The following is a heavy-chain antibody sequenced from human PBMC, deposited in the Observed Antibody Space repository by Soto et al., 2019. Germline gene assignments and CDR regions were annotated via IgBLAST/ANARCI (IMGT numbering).Heavy chain of an antibody. D-gene: IGHD3-10*01. V-gene: IGHV3-21*06. J-gene: IGHJ4*02. Sequence: EVQLMQSGGGLVKPGGSLRLSCAASGFTFSSYSMNWVRQAPGKGLEWVSSITSSSNYIHYADSVKGRFTISRDNAQSSLYLQMNRLRGEETAVYYCARATTPYASGSGVDYCGQGTVVTVS. CDR3: ARATTPYASGSGVDY. CDR2: ITSSSNYI. CDR1: GFTFSSYS.